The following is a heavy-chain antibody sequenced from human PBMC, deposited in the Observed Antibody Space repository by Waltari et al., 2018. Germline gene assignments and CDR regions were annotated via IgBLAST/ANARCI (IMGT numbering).Heavy chain of an antibody. Sequence: QVQLVQPGAEVKKPGASVRVSCRTSGYMFTDYYMHWVRQAPDQGLEWMGWINPKNGATYSAQKFQGRLTMTMDTSITTFYMDLSGLRSDDAAMYFCARLSEVWGQGTLVTVSS. CDR3: ARLSEV. V-gene: IGHV1-2*02. J-gene: IGHJ4*02. CDR1: GYMFTDYY. CDR2: INPKNGAT.